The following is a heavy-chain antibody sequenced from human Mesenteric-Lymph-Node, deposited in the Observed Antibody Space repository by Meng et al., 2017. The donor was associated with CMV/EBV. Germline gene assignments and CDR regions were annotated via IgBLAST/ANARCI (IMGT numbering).Heavy chain of an antibody. Sequence: SETLSLTCTVSGGSVSSGSYYWSWIRQPPGKGLEWIGYIYYSGGTNYNPSLKSRVTISVDTSKNQFSLKLSSVTAADTAVYYCARVSVGPSYYFDYWGQGTLVTVSS. CDR2: IYYSGGT. D-gene: IGHD1-26*01. V-gene: IGHV4-61*01. CDR3: ARVSVGPSYYFDY. CDR1: GGSVSSGSYY. J-gene: IGHJ4*02.